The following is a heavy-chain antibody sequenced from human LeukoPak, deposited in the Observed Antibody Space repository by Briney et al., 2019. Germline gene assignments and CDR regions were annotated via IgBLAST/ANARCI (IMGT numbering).Heavy chain of an antibody. CDR1: GGSISSYY. J-gene: IGHJ2*01. V-gene: IGHV4-4*07. D-gene: IGHD6-19*01. Sequence: SETLSLTCTVSGGSISSYYWSWIRQPAGKGLEWIGRIYTSGSTNYNPSLKSRVTMSVDTSKNQFSLKLSSVTAADTAVYYCAREYSSGWYWHFDLWGRGTLVTVSS. CDR2: IYTSGST. CDR3: AREYSSGWYWHFDL.